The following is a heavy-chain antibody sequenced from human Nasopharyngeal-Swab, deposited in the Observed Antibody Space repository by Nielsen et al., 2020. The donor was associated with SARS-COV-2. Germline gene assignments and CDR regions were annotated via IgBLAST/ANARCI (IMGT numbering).Heavy chain of an antibody. J-gene: IGHJ2*01. D-gene: IGHD3-22*01. CDR2: IHHSGST. Sequence: WIRQPPGKGLEWIGNIHHSGSTNYNPPLKSRVTISVDTSKNQFSLKLTSVTAADTAIYYCARGYHDKSVYYYDWYFDLWGRGTLVTVSS. V-gene: IGHV4-59*01. CDR3: ARGYHDKSVYYYDWYFDL.